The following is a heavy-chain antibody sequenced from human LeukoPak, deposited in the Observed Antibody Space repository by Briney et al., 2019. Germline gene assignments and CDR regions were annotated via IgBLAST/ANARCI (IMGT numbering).Heavy chain of an antibody. CDR1: GYTFTGYY. CDR2: INPNSGGT. CDR3: ARAKVIVPDY. D-gene: IGHD5-18*01. Sequence: GASVKVSCKASGYTFTGYYMHWMRQAPGQGPEWMGWINPNSGGTSYAQKFRGRVTMTRDTSISTAYMELSRLRSDDTAVYFCARAKVIVPDYWGQGTLVTVSS. J-gene: IGHJ4*02. V-gene: IGHV1-2*02.